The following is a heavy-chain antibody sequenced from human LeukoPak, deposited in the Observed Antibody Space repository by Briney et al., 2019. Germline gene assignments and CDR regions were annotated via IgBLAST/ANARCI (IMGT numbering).Heavy chain of an antibody. CDR3: ARDGIGFLDYYYGMDV. D-gene: IGHD1-14*01. CDR2: ISGSGGST. J-gene: IGHJ6*02. Sequence: GGSLRLSCAASGFTFSSYAMSWVRQAPGKGLEWVSAISGSGGSTYYADSVKGRFTISRDNSKNTLYLQMNSLRAEDTAVYYCARDGIGFLDYYYGMDVWGQGTTVTVSS. V-gene: IGHV3-23*01. CDR1: GFTFSSYA.